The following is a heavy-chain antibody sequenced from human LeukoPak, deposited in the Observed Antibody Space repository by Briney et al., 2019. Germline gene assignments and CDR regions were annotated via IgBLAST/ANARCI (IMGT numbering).Heavy chain of an antibody. CDR2: IIPIFGTA. D-gene: IGHD3-22*01. J-gene: IGHJ4*02. CDR1: GGTFSSYA. V-gene: IGHV1-69*13. Sequence: GASVKVSCKASGGTFSSYAISWVRQAPGQGLEWMGGIIPIFGTANYAQKFQGRVTITADESTSTAYMELSSLRSEDTAVYYCARGRDYHDSSDLSLEIYYFDYWGQGTLVTVSS. CDR3: ARGRDYHDSSDLSLEIYYFDY.